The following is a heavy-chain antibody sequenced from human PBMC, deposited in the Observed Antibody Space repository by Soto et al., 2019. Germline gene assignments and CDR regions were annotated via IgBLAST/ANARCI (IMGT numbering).Heavy chain of an antibody. Sequence: SETLSLTCTVSGGSINHYYWTWIRQPPGKGLEWMGYIYYSGTTTNYNPSLKSPVTITEDTSKNQVVLTMTNMDPVDIATYYCAHRSRGYAYYFDQWGQGTLVTVSS. CDR2: IYYSGTTT. J-gene: IGHJ4*02. V-gene: IGHV4-59*01. D-gene: IGHD5-12*01. CDR3: AHRSRGYAYYFDQ. CDR1: GGSINHYY.